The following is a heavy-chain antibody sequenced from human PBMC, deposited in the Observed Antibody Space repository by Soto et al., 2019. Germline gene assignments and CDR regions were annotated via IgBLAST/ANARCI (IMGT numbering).Heavy chain of an antibody. V-gene: IGHV4-59*01. J-gene: IGHJ5*02. CDR1: GGSISSYY. CDR2: IYYSGRT. Sequence: SETLSLTCTVSGGSISSYYWSWIRQPPGKGLEWIGYIYYSGRTNYNPSLKSRVTISVDTSKNQFSLKLSSVTAADTAVYYCAGDWGGNYYDITCYYPWGQRTLVTVSS. D-gene: IGHD3-22*01. CDR3: AGDWGGNYYDITCYYP.